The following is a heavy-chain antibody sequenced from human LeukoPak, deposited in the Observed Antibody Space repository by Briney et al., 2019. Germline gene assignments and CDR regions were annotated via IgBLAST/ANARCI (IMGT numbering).Heavy chain of an antibody. D-gene: IGHD6-13*01. CDR3: ARSRIAAAGRPILDY. CDR2: INHSGST. V-gene: IGHV4-34*01. J-gene: IGHJ4*02. Sequence: SETLSLTCAVYGGSFSGYYWSWIRQPPGKGLEWIGEINHSGSTNYNPSLKSRVTISVDTSKNQFSLKLSSVTAADTAVYYCARSRIAAAGRPILDYWGQGTLVTVSS. CDR1: GGSFSGYY.